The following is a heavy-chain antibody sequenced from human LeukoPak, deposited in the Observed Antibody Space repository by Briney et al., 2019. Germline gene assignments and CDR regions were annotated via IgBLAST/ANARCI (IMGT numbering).Heavy chain of an antibody. V-gene: IGHV3-23*01. J-gene: IGHJ4*02. CDR3: ARTVDTSMVYYFDY. Sequence: GGSLRLSCAASGFTFGSYAMSWVRQAPGKGLEWVSGISGSGDNTYYADSVKGRFTISRDNSKNTLYLQMNSLRAEDTAVYDCARTVDTSMVYYFDYWGQGTLVTVSS. D-gene: IGHD5-18*01. CDR1: GFTFGSYA. CDR2: ISGSGDNT.